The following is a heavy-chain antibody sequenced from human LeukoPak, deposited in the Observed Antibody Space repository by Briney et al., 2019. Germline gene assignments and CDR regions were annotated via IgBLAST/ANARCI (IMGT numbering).Heavy chain of an antibody. Sequence: PSQTLSLTCAVSGGSISSGGYSWRWLRQPPGTGLEWIGYIYYSGSTYYNPSLKSRVTISVDTSKNQFSLKLSSVTAADTAVYYCASHSGGYAYWGQGTLVTVSS. CDR2: IYYSGST. CDR3: ASHSGGYAY. J-gene: IGHJ4*02. CDR1: GGSISSGGYS. V-gene: IGHV4-30-4*07. D-gene: IGHD5-12*01.